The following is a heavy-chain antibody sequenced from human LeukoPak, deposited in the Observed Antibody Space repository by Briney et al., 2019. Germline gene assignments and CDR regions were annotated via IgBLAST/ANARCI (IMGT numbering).Heavy chain of an antibody. Sequence: GASVKVSCKASGYTFTSYDINWVRQATGQGLEWMGWINAGNGNTKYSQKFQGRVTITRDTSASTAYMELSSLRSEDTAVYYCARRLEGGGPAQLYYYGMDVWGQGTTVTVSS. CDR2: INAGNGNT. CDR1: GYTFTSYD. V-gene: IGHV1-3*01. CDR3: ARRLEGGGPAQLYYYGMDV. J-gene: IGHJ6*02. D-gene: IGHD2-15*01.